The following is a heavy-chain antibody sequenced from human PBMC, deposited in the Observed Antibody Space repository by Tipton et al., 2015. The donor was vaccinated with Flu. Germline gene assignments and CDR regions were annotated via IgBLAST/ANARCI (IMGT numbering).Heavy chain of an antibody. J-gene: IGHJ5*02. V-gene: IGHV3-74*03. Sequence: LSLTCAASGFTFSNYWMHWVRQLPGEGLEWVSRMNPDGTIITYADSVKGRFTVSRDNAKSMLYLQMNSLRVEDTAMYFCTRNPLTPEGAWGQGTMVTVSS. CDR2: MNPDGTII. CDR3: TRNPLTPEGA. CDR1: GFTFSNYW.